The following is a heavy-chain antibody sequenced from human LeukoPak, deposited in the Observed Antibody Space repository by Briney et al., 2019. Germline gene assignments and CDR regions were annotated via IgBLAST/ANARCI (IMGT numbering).Heavy chain of an antibody. CDR2: ISYDGSNK. CDR3: AKDASGYYSEYYFDY. V-gene: IGHV3-30*18. D-gene: IGHD3-22*01. CDR1: GFTFSSYG. J-gene: IGHJ4*02. Sequence: GGSLRLSCAASGFTFSSYGMHWVRQAPGKGLEWVAVISYDGSNKYYADSVKGRFTISRDNSKNTLYLQMNSLRAEDTAVYYCAKDASGYYSEYYFDYWGQGTLVTVSS.